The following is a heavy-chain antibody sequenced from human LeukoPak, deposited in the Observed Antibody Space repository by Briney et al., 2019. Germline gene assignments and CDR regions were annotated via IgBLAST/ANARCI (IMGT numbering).Heavy chain of an antibody. CDR3: ARENRAMVAGVTVTQYNWLDT. D-gene: IGHD3-10*01. CDR1: GDSVSSNGAA. V-gene: IGHV6-1*01. Sequence: SQTLSLTCAISGDSVSSNGAAWNWIRQSPSRGLEWLRRTYYRSKWYNDYAVSVKSRITIKPDTSKNQFSLQLNSVTPEDTAVYFCARENRAMVAGVTVTQYNWLDTWAQGTLVTVSS. J-gene: IGHJ5*02. CDR2: TYYRSKWYN.